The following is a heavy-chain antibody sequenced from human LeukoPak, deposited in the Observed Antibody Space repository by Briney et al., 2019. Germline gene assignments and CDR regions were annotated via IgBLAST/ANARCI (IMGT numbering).Heavy chain of an antibody. J-gene: IGHJ5*02. D-gene: IGHD2-2*01. V-gene: IGHV3-48*02. CDR1: GFTFNDAW. CDR2: ISNAGITI. Sequence: GGSLRLSCAASGFTFNDAWMNWVRQAPGKGLEWVSYISNAGITIYYADSVKGRFTISRDNAMNSLYLQMNSLRDEDTAVYYCTRDALGGYCSSANCHAHLDPWGQGTLVTVSS. CDR3: TRDALGGYCSSANCHAHLDP.